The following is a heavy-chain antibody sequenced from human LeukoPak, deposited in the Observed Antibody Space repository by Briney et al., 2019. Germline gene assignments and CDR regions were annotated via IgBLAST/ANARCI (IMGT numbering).Heavy chain of an antibody. CDR2: ISSNGDST. J-gene: IGHJ3*02. CDR1: GFTFSSYA. CDR3: ARVGAHDAFHI. D-gene: IGHD4/OR15-4a*01. V-gene: IGHV3-64*01. Sequence: GGSLRLSCAASGFTFSSYAIHWVRQAPGKGLEYVSVISSNGDSTYYANSVKGRFSISRDNSKNTLYLQMGSLRAEDMAVYYCARVGAHDAFHIWGQGTMVTVSS.